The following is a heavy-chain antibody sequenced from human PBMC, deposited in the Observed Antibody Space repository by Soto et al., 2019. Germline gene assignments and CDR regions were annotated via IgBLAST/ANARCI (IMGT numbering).Heavy chain of an antibody. D-gene: IGHD3-3*01. CDR1: GSTFTIYG. CDR2: ISAYNGNT. V-gene: IGHV1-18*01. Sequence: GSVTLSFKASGSTFTIYGISWVLQAPGQGLEWMGWISAYNGNTNYAQKLQGRVTMTTDTSTSTAYMELRSLRSDDTAVYYCARIFTVFRTMDVWGQGTTVTVSS. CDR3: ARIFTVFRTMDV. J-gene: IGHJ6*02.